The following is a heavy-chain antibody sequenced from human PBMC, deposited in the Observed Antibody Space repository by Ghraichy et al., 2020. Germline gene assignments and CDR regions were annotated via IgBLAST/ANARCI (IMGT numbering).Heavy chain of an antibody. J-gene: IGHJ2*01. V-gene: IGHV4-61*01. CDR1: GGSVSSGSYY. CDR2: IYYSGST. CDR3: ARDQRDQSIGVEDWYFDL. D-gene: IGHD2-15*01. Sequence: SETLSLTCTVSGGSVSSGSYYWSWIRQPPGKGLEWIGYIYYSGSTNYNPSLKSRVTISVDTSKNQFSLKLSSVTAADTAVYYCARDQRDQSIGVEDWYFDLWGRGTLVTVSS.